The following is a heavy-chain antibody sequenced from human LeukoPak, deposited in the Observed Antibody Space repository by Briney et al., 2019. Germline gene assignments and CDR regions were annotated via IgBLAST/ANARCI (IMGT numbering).Heavy chain of an antibody. J-gene: IGHJ4*02. CDR2: TYYRSKWYS. CDR1: GDSVSNNDAA. D-gene: IGHD2-21*01. V-gene: IGHV6-1*01. CDR3: ARLLWGVAQPTEFDY. Sequence: SQTLSLTCAISGDSVSNNDAAWNWIRQSPSRGLEWLGRTYYRSKWYSDYAVSVKSRITPNPDTSKNQFSLQLNSVTPDDTAVYYCARLLWGVAQPTEFDYWGQGTLVTVSS.